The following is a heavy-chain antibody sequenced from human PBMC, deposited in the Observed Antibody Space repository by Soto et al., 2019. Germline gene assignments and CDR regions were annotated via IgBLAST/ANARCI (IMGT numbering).Heavy chain of an antibody. V-gene: IGHV3-74*01. J-gene: IGHJ6*02. D-gene: IGHD1-26*01. CDR3: TRVGATWMDV. CDR1: GFTFSAYW. Sequence: EVQLVESGGGLGQPGGSLRLSCAASGFTFSAYWMHWVRQAPGKGLVWVSRIKDDGDGANYADSVQGRFTISRDNAKNTLYLQMNSLRPEDTAVYYCTRVGATWMDVSGQGTTVTVSS. CDR2: IKDDGDGA.